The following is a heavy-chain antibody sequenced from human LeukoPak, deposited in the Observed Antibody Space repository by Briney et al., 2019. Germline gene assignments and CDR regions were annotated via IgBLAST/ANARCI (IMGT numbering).Heavy chain of an antibody. J-gene: IGHJ5*02. V-gene: IGHV4-30-2*01. CDR1: GGSISSGGYY. CDR3: ARDRLAARLGGHWFDP. D-gene: IGHD6-6*01. Sequence: SETLSLTCTVSGGSISSGGYYWSWVRQPPGKGLEWIGYSYHSGSTYYNPSLKSRVTISVDRSKNQFSLKLSSVTAADTAVYYCARDRLAARLGGHWFDPWGQGTLVTVSS. CDR2: SYHSGST.